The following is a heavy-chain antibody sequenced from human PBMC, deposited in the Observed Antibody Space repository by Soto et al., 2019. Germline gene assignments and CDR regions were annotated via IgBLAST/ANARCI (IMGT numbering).Heavy chain of an antibody. CDR3: TREKFDP. CDR1: GFTFSSYW. J-gene: IGHJ5*02. Sequence: GGSLRLSCAASGFTFSSYWMHWVRQAPGKGLVWVSSIKTDGSSTNYADSVKGRFTISRDNAKNMLYLQMNSLRPEDTAVYYCTREKFDPWGQGTLVTVSS. V-gene: IGHV3-74*01. CDR2: IKTDGSST.